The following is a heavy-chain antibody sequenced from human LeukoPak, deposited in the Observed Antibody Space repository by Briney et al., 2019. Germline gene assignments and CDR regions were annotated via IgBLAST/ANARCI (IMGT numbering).Heavy chain of an antibody. CDR3: ARGRGWIDP. D-gene: IGHD5-24*01. Sequence: HPGGSLRLSCEASGYTFTNNWMTWFRQAPGKGLEWVANVNEDGSEQNCLDSVKGRFNISRDNAKNSVYLQMNNLRVEETAVYYCARGRGWIDPWGQGTLVTVSS. J-gene: IGHJ5*02. V-gene: IGHV3-7*01. CDR1: GYTFTNNW. CDR2: VNEDGSEQ.